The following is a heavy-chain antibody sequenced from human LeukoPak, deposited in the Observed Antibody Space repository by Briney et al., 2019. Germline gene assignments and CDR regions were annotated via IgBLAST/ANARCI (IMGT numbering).Heavy chain of an antibody. V-gene: IGHV4-59*08. CDR3: ARGTAAASGSFDY. CDR2: IHYNGGT. J-gene: IGHJ4*02. Sequence: SETLSLTCTVSGGSISSYYRTWIRQPPGKGLELIGYIHYNGGTNYNPSLKSRVTLSVDTSKNQISLKLSSVTAADTAVYFCARGTAAASGSFDYWGQGTRVTVSS. CDR1: GGSISSYY. D-gene: IGHD1-14*01.